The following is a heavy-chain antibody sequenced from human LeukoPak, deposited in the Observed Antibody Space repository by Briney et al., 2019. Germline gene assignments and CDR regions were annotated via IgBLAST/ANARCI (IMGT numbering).Heavy chain of an antibody. Sequence: PGGSLRLSCAASGFTFSSYGMHWVRQAPGKGLEWVAFIRYDGSNKYYADSVKGRFTISRDNSKNTLYLQMSSLRAEDTAVYYCAKDSSYDSSGPSSDLDYWGQGTLVTVSS. CDR1: GFTFSSYG. J-gene: IGHJ4*02. CDR2: IRYDGSNK. D-gene: IGHD3-22*01. V-gene: IGHV3-30*02. CDR3: AKDSSYDSSGPSSDLDY.